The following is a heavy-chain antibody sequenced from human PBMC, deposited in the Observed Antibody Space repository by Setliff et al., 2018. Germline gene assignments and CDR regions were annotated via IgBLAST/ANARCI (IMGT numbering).Heavy chain of an antibody. CDR1: GGSVRNHY. CDR3: ARQTHTYGGFDY. V-gene: IGHV4-59*08. Sequence: SETLSLTCTVSGGSVRNHYWSWIRQPPGKGLEWIGYVYHSGSTNYNPSLTSRVTTSVDTSKDQISLKLTSVTAAGTAIYYCARQTHTYGGFDYWGQGTLVTVSS. J-gene: IGHJ4*02. CDR2: VYHSGST. D-gene: IGHD4-17*01.